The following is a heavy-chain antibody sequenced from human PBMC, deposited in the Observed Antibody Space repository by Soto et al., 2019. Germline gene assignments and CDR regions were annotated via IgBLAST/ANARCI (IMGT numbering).Heavy chain of an antibody. D-gene: IGHD3-22*01. Sequence: GGSLRLSCAASGFTFSSYGMHWVRQAPGKGLEWVAVIWYDGSNKYYADSVKGRFTISRDNSKNTLYLQMNSLRAEDTAVYYCARDRSYYYDSSGYYSNWFDPWGQGTLVTVSS. J-gene: IGHJ5*02. CDR3: ARDRSYYYDSSGYYSNWFDP. CDR1: GFTFSSYG. V-gene: IGHV3-33*01. CDR2: IWYDGSNK.